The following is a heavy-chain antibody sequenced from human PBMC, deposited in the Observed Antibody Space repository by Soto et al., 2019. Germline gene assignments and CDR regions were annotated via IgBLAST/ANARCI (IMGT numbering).Heavy chain of an antibody. J-gene: IGHJ6*02. CDR3: AKDCSGGSCYYYGMDV. V-gene: IGHV3-23*01. CDR2: ISGSGGST. Sequence: EVQLLESGGGLVQPGGSLRLSCAASGFTFSSYAMSWVRQAPGKGLEWVSAISGSGGSTYYADSVKGRFTISRDNSKNPLYLQMNSLRAEDTAVYYCAKDCSGGSCYYYGMDVWGQGTTVTVSS. CDR1: GFTFSSYA. D-gene: IGHD2-15*01.